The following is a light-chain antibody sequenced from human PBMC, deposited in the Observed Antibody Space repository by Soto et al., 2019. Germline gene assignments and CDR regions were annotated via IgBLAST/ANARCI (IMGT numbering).Light chain of an antibody. CDR1: QSVSSN. V-gene: IGKV3-15*01. Sequence: EIVMTQSPATLSVSPGERATLSCRASQSVSSNLAWYQQKPGQAPRLLIYGASTRATGIPARFSGSGSGTEFTLTISSLQSEDFAVYYCQQYNNWPRVFSPGTKVDIK. CDR2: GAS. J-gene: IGKJ3*01. CDR3: QQYNNWPRV.